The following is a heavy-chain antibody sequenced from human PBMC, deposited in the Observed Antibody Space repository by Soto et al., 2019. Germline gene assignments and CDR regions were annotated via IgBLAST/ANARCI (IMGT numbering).Heavy chain of an antibody. D-gene: IGHD4-17*01. Sequence: QVQLVESGGGVVQPGRSLRLSCAASGFTFSSYGMHWVRQAPGKGLEWVAVISYDGSNKYYADSVKGRFTICRDNSKNTLYLQMNSLRAEDTAVYYCAKADSTTVTTTPDYWGQGTLVTVSS. CDR1: GFTFSSYG. J-gene: IGHJ4*02. V-gene: IGHV3-30*18. CDR2: ISYDGSNK. CDR3: AKADSTTVTTTPDY.